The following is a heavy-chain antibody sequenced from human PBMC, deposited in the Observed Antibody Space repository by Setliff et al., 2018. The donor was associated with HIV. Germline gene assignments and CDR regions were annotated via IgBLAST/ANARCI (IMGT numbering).Heavy chain of an antibody. CDR2: VYHSGST. J-gene: IGHJ4*02. Sequence: SETLSLTCAVSGYSISGSYYWAWIRQPPGKGLEWIGSVYHSGSTNYNPSLKSRVTISVDTSKNQFSLKLSSVTAADTAVYYCARVLDGGNDYWGQGTLVTVSS. V-gene: IGHV4-38-2*01. CDR3: ARVLDGGNDY. D-gene: IGHD3-3*02. CDR1: GYSISGSYY.